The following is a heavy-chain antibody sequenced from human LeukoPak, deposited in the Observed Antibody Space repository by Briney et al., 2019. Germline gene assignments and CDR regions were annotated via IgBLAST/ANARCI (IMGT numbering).Heavy chain of an antibody. J-gene: IGHJ4*02. V-gene: IGHV1-18*01. CDR3: ASSTAAGTVGYFDY. Sequence: ASVKVSCKASGYTFTSYGISWVRQTPGQGLEWMGWISAYNGNTNYAQKLQGRVTMTTDTSTGTAYMELRSLRSDDTAVYYCASSTAAGTVGYFDYWGQGTLVTVSS. CDR1: GYTFTSYG. CDR2: ISAYNGNT. D-gene: IGHD6-13*01.